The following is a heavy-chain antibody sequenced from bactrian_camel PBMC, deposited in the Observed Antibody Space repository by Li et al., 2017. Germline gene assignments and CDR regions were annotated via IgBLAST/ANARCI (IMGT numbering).Heavy chain of an antibody. Sequence: VQLVESGGGSVQVGGSLRLSCAASGYTDSSNCMGWFRQAPGKEREWVSSINTDGSTTYYADSVSGRFTISQGNAKNTVYLQMNSLKPEDTATYFCTAQTTLALSIADFEHWGQGTQVTVS. CDR1: GYTDSSNC. CDR3: TAQTTLALSIADFEH. J-gene: IGHJ6*01. D-gene: IGHD1*01. V-gene: IGHV3S40*01. CDR2: INTDGSTT.